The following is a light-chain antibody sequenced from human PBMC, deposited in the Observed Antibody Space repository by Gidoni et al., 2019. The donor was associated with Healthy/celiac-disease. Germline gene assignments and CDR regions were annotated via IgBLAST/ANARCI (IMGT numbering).Light chain of an antibody. J-gene: IGLJ3*02. V-gene: IGLV3-25*02. CDR3: QSADSSGRV. CDR1: AMPKQY. Sequence: SYELTQPPSVSVSPGQTARITGPGAAMPKQYAYWYQQKPGQAPVLVIYKASERPSGIPERFSGSSSGTTVTLTIGGVQAEEEADYYCQSADSSGRVFGGGTKLTVL. CDR2: KAS.